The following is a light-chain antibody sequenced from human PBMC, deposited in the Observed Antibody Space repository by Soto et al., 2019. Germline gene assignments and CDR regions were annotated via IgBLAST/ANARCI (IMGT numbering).Light chain of an antibody. CDR1: PDISSF. CDR3: QLYGGSHMFS. J-gene: IGKJ2*01. CDR2: ASS. Sequence: DIQMTQSPSSLSAYVGDTVTITCRASPDISSFLNWYQQKPGNAPKLLIYASSTLQTGVPSRFSGRGSGTDFTLTITSLQPEDFAVYYCQLYGGSHMFSFGQGTKLEIK. V-gene: IGKV1-39*02.